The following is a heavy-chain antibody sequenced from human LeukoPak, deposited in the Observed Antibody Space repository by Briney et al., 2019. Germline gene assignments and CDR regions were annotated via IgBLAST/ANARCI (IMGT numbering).Heavy chain of an antibody. CDR2: MYYNGNTY. CDR3: ARVPGGSKYGYWFDP. Sequence: PSETLSLSCTVSGGSIITNTYYWRWIRQPPGKGLEWIGNMYYNGNTYYYNPSLKSRVTISIDTSRNQFSLKLSSVTAADTAVYYCARVPGGSKYGYWFDPWGQGTLVTVSS. D-gene: IGHD5-18*01. V-gene: IGHV4-39*01. CDR1: GGSIITNTYY. J-gene: IGHJ5*02.